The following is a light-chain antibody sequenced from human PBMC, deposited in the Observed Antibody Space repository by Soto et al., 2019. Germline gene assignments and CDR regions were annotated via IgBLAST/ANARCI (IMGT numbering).Light chain of an antibody. CDR2: DAS. V-gene: IGKV1-5*01. CDR3: QQYNSYST. Sequence: DIQMTQSPSTLSGSVGDSVTITCRASQSISTWLAWYQQKPGKAPKLLIYDASSLESGVPSRFSGSGSGTEFTLTISSLQPEYVASYYCQQYNSYSTFSQGTKVDIK. CDR1: QSISTW. J-gene: IGKJ1*01.